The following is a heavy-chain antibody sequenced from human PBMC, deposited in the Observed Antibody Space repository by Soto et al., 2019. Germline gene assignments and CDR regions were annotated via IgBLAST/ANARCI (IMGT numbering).Heavy chain of an antibody. CDR1: GSSISGFY. J-gene: IGHJ5*02. CDR3: VRDGTKTLRDWFDP. V-gene: IGHV4-4*07. D-gene: IGHD1-1*01. CDR2: IYATGTT. Sequence: SEALSLPCPVSGSSISGFYWSWIRKSAGKGLEWIGRIYATGTTDYNPSLKSRVMMSVDTSKKQFSLKLRSVTAADTAVYYCVRDGTKTLRDWFDPWGQGISVTFSS.